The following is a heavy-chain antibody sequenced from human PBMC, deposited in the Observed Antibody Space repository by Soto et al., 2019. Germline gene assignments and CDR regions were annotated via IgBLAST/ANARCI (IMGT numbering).Heavy chain of an antibody. CDR1: GFTFSSYA. Sequence: GGSLRLSCAASGFTFSSYAMSWVRQAPGKGLEWVSAISGSGGSTYYADSVKGRFTISRDNSKNTLYLQMNSLRAEDTAVYYCANYNYGLYYYYYYMDVWGKGTTVTVSS. CDR2: ISGSGGST. D-gene: IGHD4-17*01. CDR3: ANYNYGLYYYYYYMDV. V-gene: IGHV3-23*01. J-gene: IGHJ6*03.